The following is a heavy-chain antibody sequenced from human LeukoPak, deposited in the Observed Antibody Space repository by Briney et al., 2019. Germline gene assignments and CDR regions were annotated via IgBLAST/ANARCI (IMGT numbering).Heavy chain of an antibody. CDR1: GGSISSYY. CDR3: ARALRITMVRGISDYFDY. Sequence: PSETLSLTCTVSGGSISSYYWSWIRQPPGKGLEWIGYIYYSGSTNYSPSLKSRVTISVDTSKNQFSLKLSSVTAADTAVYYCARALRITMVRGISDYFDYWGQGTLVTVSS. V-gene: IGHV4-59*01. J-gene: IGHJ4*02. D-gene: IGHD3-10*01. CDR2: IYYSGST.